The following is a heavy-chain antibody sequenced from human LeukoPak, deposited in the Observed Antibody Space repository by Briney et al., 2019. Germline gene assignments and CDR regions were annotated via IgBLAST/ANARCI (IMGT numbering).Heavy chain of an antibody. CDR2: ISAYNGNT. CDR1: GYTFTGNG. Sequence: ASVKVSCKASGYTFTGNGISWVRQAPGQGLEWMGWISAYNGNTNYARKLQGRVTMTTDTSTSTAYMELRSLRSDDTAVYYCAREFRSGSYSEFDYWGQGTLVTVSS. V-gene: IGHV1-18*01. D-gene: IGHD1-26*01. CDR3: AREFRSGSYSEFDY. J-gene: IGHJ4*02.